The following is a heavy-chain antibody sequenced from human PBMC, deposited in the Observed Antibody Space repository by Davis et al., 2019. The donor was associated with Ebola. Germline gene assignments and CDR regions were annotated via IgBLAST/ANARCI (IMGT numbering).Heavy chain of an antibody. CDR1: GYSFSSYW. D-gene: IGHD6-6*01. CDR3: ARIKGQLVMGY. Sequence: GESLKISCKGSGYSFSSYWIAWVRQMPGKGLEWMGIFYAGDSDARYSPSFEGQVTISVDKSISTAYLQWSSLKASDTAMYYGARIKGQLVMGYWGQGTLVTVSS. CDR2: FYAGDSDA. J-gene: IGHJ4*02. V-gene: IGHV5-51*01.